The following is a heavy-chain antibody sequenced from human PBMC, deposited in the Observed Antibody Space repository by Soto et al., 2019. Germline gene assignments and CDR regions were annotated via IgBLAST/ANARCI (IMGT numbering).Heavy chain of an antibody. D-gene: IGHD1-26*01. CDR2: ISAYNGNT. V-gene: IGHV1-18*01. J-gene: IGHJ6*02. CDR1: GYTFTSYG. Sequence: ASVKVSCKASGYTFTSYGISWVRQAPGQGLEWMGWISAYNGNTNYAQKPQGRVTMTTDTSTSTAYMELRSLRSDDTAVYYCARDPRGSYPSYYYYYGMDVWGQGTTVTVSS. CDR3: ARDPRGSYPSYYYYYGMDV.